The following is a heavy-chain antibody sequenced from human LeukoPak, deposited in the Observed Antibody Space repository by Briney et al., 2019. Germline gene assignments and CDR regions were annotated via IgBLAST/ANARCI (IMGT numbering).Heavy chain of an antibody. CDR3: AKRGINYYYDSSGYVDY. V-gene: IGHV3-23*01. CDR2: ISGSGGST. J-gene: IGHJ4*02. D-gene: IGHD3-22*01. Sequence: GGSLRLSCAASGFAFSSYAMSWVRQAPGKGLEWVSAISGSGGSTYYADSVKGRFTLSRDNSKNTLYLQMNSLRAEDTAVYYCAKRGINYYYDSSGYVDYWGQGTLVTVSS. CDR1: GFAFSSYA.